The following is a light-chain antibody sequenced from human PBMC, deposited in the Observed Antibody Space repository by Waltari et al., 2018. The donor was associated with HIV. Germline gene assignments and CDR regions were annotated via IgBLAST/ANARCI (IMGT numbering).Light chain of an antibody. V-gene: IGLV1-40*01. CDR3: QSYDSSLRGSV. CDR2: GNS. Sequence: QSVLTQPPSVSGAPGQRVTFSCTGSSSNIGAGYAVHWYQPLPGTAPKLLIYGNSNRPSGVPDRFSGSKSGTSASLAITGLQAEDEADYYCQSYDSSLRGSVFGGGTKLTVL. CDR1: SSNIGAGYA. J-gene: IGLJ2*01.